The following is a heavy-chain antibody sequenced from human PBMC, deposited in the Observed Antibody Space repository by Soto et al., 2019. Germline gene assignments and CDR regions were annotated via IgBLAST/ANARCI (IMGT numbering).Heavy chain of an antibody. J-gene: IGHJ5*01. CDR1: GFTFDNYA. CDR2: ISWNSGSR. D-gene: IGHD6-13*01. Sequence: EVQLVESGGGFLQPGRSLRISCAASGFTFDNYAMHWVRQVPGKGLAWVSGISWNSGSREYADSVKGRFIISRDNAKHSLFLELNSLRPEDTALYSCAKDVRPSLDTSSWFDCWGQGTLVTVSS. CDR3: AKDVRPSLDTSSWFDC. V-gene: IGHV3-9*01.